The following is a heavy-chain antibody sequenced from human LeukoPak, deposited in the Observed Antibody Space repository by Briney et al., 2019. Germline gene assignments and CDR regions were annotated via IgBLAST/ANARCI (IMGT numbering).Heavy chain of an antibody. Sequence: PSETLSHTCAVYGGFFSGYYWSWVRQPPGKGLEWIGEINHSGSTNYNPSLKSRVTISVDTSTNQYSLKLSSVTAAGTAVYYCARLSYSGPGSYRTEFFVYWGQGSLVTVSS. V-gene: IGHV4-34*01. CDR3: ARLSYSGPGSYRTEFFVY. D-gene: IGHD3-10*01. CDR2: INHSGST. CDR1: GGFFSGYY. J-gene: IGHJ4*02.